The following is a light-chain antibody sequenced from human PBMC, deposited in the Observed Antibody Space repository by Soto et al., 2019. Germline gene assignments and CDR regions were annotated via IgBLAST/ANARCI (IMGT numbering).Light chain of an antibody. Sequence: DIQMTHSPSTLSASVGDRVTITCRASQSISNWLAWYQQKQGKAPKLLIYDASSLESGVPSRFSGSGSRTEFTLTISSLQPDDFATYYCQQYNSYWGTFGQGTKVDI. J-gene: IGKJ1*01. CDR1: QSISNW. CDR3: QQYNSYWGT. V-gene: IGKV1-5*01. CDR2: DAS.